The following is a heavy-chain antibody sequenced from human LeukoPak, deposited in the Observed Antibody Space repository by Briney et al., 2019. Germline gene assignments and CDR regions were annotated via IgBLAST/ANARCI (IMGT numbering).Heavy chain of an antibody. CDR2: IYYSGST. CDR1: GGSISSYY. Sequence: SETLSLTCTVSGGSISSYYWSWIRQPPGKGREWIGYIYYSGSTNYNPSLKSRVTISVDTSKNQFSLKLSSVTAADTAVYYCARGNSDSSSNTHYYYYMDVWGKGTTVTISS. CDR3: ARGNSDSSSNTHYYYYMDV. J-gene: IGHJ6*03. V-gene: IGHV4-59*01. D-gene: IGHD6-13*01.